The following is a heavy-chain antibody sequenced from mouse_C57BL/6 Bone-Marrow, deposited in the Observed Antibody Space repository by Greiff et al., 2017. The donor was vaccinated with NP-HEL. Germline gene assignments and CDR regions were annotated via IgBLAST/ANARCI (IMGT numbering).Heavy chain of an antibody. J-gene: IGHJ2*01. CDR3: ARGLLTRDY. CDR2: IYPGSGST. CDR1: GYTFTSYW. V-gene: IGHV1-55*01. Sequence: QVQLQQPGAELVKPGASVKMSCKASGYTFTSYWITWVKQRPGQGLEWIGDIYPGSGSTNYNEKFKSKATLTLDTSSSTAYMQLSSLTSEDSAVYYCARGLLTRDYGGRGTALTVSS. D-gene: IGHD1-1*01.